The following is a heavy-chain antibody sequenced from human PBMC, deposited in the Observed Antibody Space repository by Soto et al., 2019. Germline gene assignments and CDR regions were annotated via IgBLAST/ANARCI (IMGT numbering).Heavy chain of an antibody. CDR1: GGTCSSHT. J-gene: IGHJ2*01. CDR2: IIPALGTA. Sequence: QDQLVQSGAEVKQPGSSVKVSCKASGGTCSSHTLSWVRQAPGQGLEWMGRIIPALGTATYAQKFQGRVTITADEAETTVYMELNSLRSEDTAVYYCARPDFGDYWYFDLWGRGTLVTVSS. CDR3: ARPDFGDYWYFDL. V-gene: IGHV1-69*08. D-gene: IGHD4-17*01.